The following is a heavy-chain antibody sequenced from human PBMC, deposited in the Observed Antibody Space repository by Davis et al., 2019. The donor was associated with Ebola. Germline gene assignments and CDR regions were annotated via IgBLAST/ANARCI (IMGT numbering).Heavy chain of an antibody. V-gene: IGHV3-72*01. D-gene: IGHD4-17*01. CDR3: ATGDYEGDGMDV. J-gene: IGHJ6*02. CDR2: TRNKANSYTT. CDR1: GFTFSDHY. Sequence: GESLKISCAASGFTFSDHYMDWVRQAPGKGLEWVGRTRNKANSYTTEYAASVKGRFTISRDDSKNSLYLQMNSLKTEDTAVYYCATGDYEGDGMDVWGQGTTVTVSS.